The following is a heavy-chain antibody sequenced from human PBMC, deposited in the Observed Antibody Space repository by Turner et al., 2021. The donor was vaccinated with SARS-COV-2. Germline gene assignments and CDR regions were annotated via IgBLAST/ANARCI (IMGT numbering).Heavy chain of an antibody. Sequence: QVQLVESGGGVVQPGRSLRPSCAASGFHFSTYAMHWVRQAPGKGLVWVAVISYDGSNKYYADSVKGRFTISRDNSKNTLYLQMNSLRAEDTAVYYCARAGWDLLPFDAFDIWGQGTMVTISS. CDR3: ARAGWDLLPFDAFDI. D-gene: IGHD1-26*01. CDR1: GFHFSTYA. J-gene: IGHJ3*02. CDR2: ISYDGSNK. V-gene: IGHV3-30-3*01.